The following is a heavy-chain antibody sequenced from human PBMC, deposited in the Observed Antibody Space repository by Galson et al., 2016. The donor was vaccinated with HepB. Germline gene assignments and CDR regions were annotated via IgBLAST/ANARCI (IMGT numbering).Heavy chain of an antibody. CDR1: GFTLSTYS. V-gene: IGHV3-48*01. D-gene: IGHD5-24*01. J-gene: IGHJ3*02. Sequence: SLRLSCAASGFTLSTYSMNWFRQAPGKGLEWVSYMSSSGTSVYYTDSVKGRFTISRDNSKNTLYLQMNSLRAEDTAVYYCAKDDDDYNDAFYIWGQGTMVTVSS. CDR3: AKDDDDYNDAFYI. CDR2: MSSSGTSV.